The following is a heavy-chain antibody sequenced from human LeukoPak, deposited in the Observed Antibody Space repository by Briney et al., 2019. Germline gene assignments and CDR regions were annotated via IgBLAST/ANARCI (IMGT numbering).Heavy chain of an antibody. Sequence: GGSLRLSCAASGFTFSSYFMNWVRQAPGKGLEWVSSISSTSSYIYYADSVKGRFTISRDNAKNSLYLQMNSLRAVDTAAYYCARGLCGGDCYSDWGQGTLVTVSS. V-gene: IGHV3-21*01. CDR1: GFTFSSYF. J-gene: IGHJ4*02. D-gene: IGHD2-21*02. CDR2: ISSTSSYI. CDR3: ARGLCGGDCYSD.